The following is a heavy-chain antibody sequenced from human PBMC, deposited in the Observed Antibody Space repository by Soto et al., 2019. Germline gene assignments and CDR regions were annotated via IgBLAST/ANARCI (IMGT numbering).Heavy chain of an antibody. D-gene: IGHD3-9*01. CDR3: ARASYDILTGYYLYYFDY. Sequence: SETLSLTCAVYGGSFSGYYWSWIRQPPGKGLEWIGEINHSGSTNYNPSLKSRVTIPVDTSKNQFSLKLGSVTAADTAVYYCARASYDILTGYYLYYFDYWGQGTLVTVSS. V-gene: IGHV4-34*01. CDR2: INHSGST. CDR1: GGSFSGYY. J-gene: IGHJ4*02.